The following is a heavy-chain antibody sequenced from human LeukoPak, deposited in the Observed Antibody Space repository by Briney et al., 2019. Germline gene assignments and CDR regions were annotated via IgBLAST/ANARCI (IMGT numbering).Heavy chain of an antibody. CDR3: ARGGYYYLDV. V-gene: IGHV4-39*07. J-gene: IGHJ6*03. CDR1: GGSISSSTHY. CDR2: IYYSGST. Sequence: SETLSLTCTVSGGSISSSTHYWGWIRQPPGKGLEWIGSIYYSGSTYFNPSLKSRVTISVDTSKNQFSLKLSSVTAADTAVYYCARGGYYYLDVWGKGTTVTVSS.